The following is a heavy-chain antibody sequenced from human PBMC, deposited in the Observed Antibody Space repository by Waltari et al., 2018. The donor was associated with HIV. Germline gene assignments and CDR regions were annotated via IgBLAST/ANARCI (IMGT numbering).Heavy chain of an antibody. CDR2: INPNSGGT. V-gene: IGHV1-2*02. CDR3: ARHSDGRVFDY. J-gene: IGHJ4*02. D-gene: IGHD2-15*01. CDR1: RYTFTGHY. Sequence: QVQLVQSGAAVKKPGASVQVSCKNSRYTFTGHYMHWVRQAPGQGLEWMGWINPNSGGTNYAQKFQGRVTMTRDTSISTVYMQLSRLRSDDTAVYYCARHSDGRVFDYWGQGTLVTVSS.